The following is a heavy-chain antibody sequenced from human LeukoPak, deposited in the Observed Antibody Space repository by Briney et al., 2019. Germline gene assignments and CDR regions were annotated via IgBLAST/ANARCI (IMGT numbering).Heavy chain of an antibody. CDR1: GYTFTSYG. Sequence: ASVKVSCKASGYTFTSYGINWVRQAPGQGPEWMGWINTKTGNPTYAQGFTGRFAFSLDTSVSTAYLQISSLKAEDTAVYYCARVRDGYNDAYDIWGQGTMVTVPS. D-gene: IGHD5-24*01. V-gene: IGHV7-4-1*02. J-gene: IGHJ3*02. CDR3: ARVRDGYNDAYDI. CDR2: INTKTGNP.